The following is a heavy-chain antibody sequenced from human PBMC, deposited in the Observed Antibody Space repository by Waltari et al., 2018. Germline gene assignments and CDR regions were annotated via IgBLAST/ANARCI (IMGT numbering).Heavy chain of an antibody. Sequence: QLQLQESGPRLVTPSETLSLSRTVSGGSLSSSSSYWGWIGQPPGKGLEWIGSIYSGGSTYYNPSLKSRVTISVDTSKNQFSLKLSSVTAADTAVYYCARNYDFWSGYSYYFDYWGQGTLVTVSS. J-gene: IGHJ4*02. CDR1: GGSLSSSSSY. CDR2: IYSGGST. V-gene: IGHV4-39*01. CDR3: ARNYDFWSGYSYYFDY. D-gene: IGHD3-3*01.